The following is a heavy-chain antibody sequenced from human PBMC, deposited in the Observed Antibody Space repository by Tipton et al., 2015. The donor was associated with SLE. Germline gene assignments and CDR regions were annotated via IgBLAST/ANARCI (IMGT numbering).Heavy chain of an antibody. CDR3: VKDVANTWYGGHYMDV. CDR2: INGNSGNI. Sequence: SLRLYCAASGFTFENYSIHWVRQVPGKGLEWFSGINGNSGNIGYSDTVRGRFTISRDNAKNSVYLQMSSLRTEDTALYYCVKDVANTWYGGHYMDVWGRGTTVFVSS. V-gene: IGHV3-9*01. CDR1: GFTFENYS. J-gene: IGHJ6*03. D-gene: IGHD3-10*01.